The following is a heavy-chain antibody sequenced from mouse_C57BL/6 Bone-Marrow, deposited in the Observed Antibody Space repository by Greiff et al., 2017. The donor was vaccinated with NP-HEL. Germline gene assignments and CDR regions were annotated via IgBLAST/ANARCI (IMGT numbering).Heavy chain of an antibody. CDR1: GFNIKNTY. Sequence: VQLQQSVAELVRPGASVKLSCTASGFNIKNTYMHWVKQRPEQGLEWIGRIDPANGNTKYAPKFQGKATITADTSSNTAYLQLSSLTSEDTAIYYCARDSYYYGSSYEGNYFVYWGQGTTLTVSS. CDR3: ARDSYYYGSSYEGNYFVY. CDR2: IDPANGNT. V-gene: IGHV14-3*01. J-gene: IGHJ2*01. D-gene: IGHD1-1*01.